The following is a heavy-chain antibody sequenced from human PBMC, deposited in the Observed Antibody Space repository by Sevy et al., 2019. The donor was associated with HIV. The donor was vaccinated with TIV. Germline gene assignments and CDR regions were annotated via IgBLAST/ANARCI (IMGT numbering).Heavy chain of an antibody. D-gene: IGHD5-18*01. V-gene: IGHV3-23*01. Sequence: GGSLRLSCAASGFTFSSYAMSWVRQAPGKGLEWVSAIRGSGGSKYYADSGKGRFTISRDNSKNTLYLQMNSLRAEDTAIYYCAKGGYSYGSDYFDYWGQGTLVTVSS. CDR3: AKGGYSYGSDYFDY. J-gene: IGHJ4*02. CDR1: GFTFSSYA. CDR2: IRGSGGSK.